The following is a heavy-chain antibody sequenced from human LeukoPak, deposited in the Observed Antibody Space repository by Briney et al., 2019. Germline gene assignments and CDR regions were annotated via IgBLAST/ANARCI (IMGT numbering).Heavy chain of an antibody. D-gene: IGHD6-19*01. CDR2: FDTGFGT. J-gene: IGHJ4*02. CDR3: ARSSGWWSLDY. CDR1: GFTFSNYG. V-gene: IGHV3-23*01. Sequence: GGSLRLSCTASGFTFSNYGIHWVRQAPGRGLEWVSAFDTGFGTYYPDSLKGRFTISRDNSKNTLFLQMNSLRAEDAAVYYCARSSGWWSLDYWGQGTLVTVSS.